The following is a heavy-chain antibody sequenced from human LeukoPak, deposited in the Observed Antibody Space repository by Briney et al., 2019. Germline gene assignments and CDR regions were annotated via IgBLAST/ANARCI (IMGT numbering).Heavy chain of an antibody. CDR2: ISSSGSNI. V-gene: IGHV3-48*03. Sequence: GGSLRLSCAASGFTFSSYEMNWVRLAPGNGLEWVSYISSSGSNIYYADSVKGRFTIPRDNSKNSLYLQIDSLLADDTAVYYCATLTVTTVGSSVRQVWGQGTLVSVSS. J-gene: IGHJ4*02. CDR3: ATLTVTTVGSSVRQV. D-gene: IGHD4-17*01. CDR1: GFTFSSYE.